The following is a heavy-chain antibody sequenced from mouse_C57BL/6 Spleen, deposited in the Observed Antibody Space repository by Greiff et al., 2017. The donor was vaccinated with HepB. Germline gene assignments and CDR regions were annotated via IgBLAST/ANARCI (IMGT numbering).Heavy chain of an antibody. CDR3: TGGGDPDYYAMDY. V-gene: IGHV6-6*01. J-gene: IGHJ4*01. D-gene: IGHD3-3*01. CDR2: IRNKANNHAT. Sequence: EVNVVESGGGLVQPGGSMKLSCAASGFTFSDAWMDWVRQSPEKGLEWVAEIRNKANNHATYYAESVKGRFTISRDDSKSSVYLQMNSLRAEDTGIYYCTGGGDPDYYAMDYWGQGTSVTVSS. CDR1: GFTFSDAW.